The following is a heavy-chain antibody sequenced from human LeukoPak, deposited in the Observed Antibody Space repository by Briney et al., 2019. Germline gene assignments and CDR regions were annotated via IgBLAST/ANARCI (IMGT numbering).Heavy chain of an antibody. CDR2: IYTSGST. CDR3: ASSYSSSWYDY. V-gene: IGHV4-4*07. J-gene: IGHJ4*02. Sequence: SETLSLTCTVSGGSISSYYWSWIRQPAGKELEWIGRIYTSGSTNYNPSLKSRVTMSVDTSKNQFSLKLSSVTAADTAVYYCASSYSSSWYDYWGQGTLVTVSS. D-gene: IGHD6-13*01. CDR1: GGSISSYY.